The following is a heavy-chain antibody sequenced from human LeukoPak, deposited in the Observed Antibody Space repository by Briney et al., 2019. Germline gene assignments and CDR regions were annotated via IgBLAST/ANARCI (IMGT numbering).Heavy chain of an antibody. CDR2: IKQDGSEK. CDR1: GFTFSSYW. V-gene: IGHV3-7*03. CDR3: AKDLSYTSGASDH. J-gene: IGHJ4*02. D-gene: IGHD6-19*01. Sequence: GGSLRLSCAASGFTFSSYWMSWVRQAPGKGLEWVANIKQDGSEKYYVDSVKGRITFSRDNSKNTLSLQLRSLRAEDTVVYYRAKDLSYTSGASDHWGQGTLVTVSS.